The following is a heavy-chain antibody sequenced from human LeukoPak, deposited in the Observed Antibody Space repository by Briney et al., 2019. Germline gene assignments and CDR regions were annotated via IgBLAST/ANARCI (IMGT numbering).Heavy chain of an antibody. CDR1: GFTFSGYG. J-gene: IGHJ4*02. CDR2: LSWNGASS. D-gene: IGHD3-22*01. Sequence: PGGSLTLSCPASGFTFSGYGMHWVRQTPGKGLEWVSGLSWNGASSDYSDSVKGRFTISRDNAKNSLHLHMNSLRAEDTALYFCAKAGTYYRDGSGNGYYNYFENWGQGTPVTVSS. V-gene: IGHV3-9*01. CDR3: AKAGTYYRDGSGNGYYNYFEN.